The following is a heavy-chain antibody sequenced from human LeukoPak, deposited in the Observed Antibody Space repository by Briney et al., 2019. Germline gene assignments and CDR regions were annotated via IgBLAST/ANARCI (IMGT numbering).Heavy chain of an antibody. J-gene: IGHJ4*02. Sequence: SQTLSLTCAISGDSVSSHNAAWNWIRQSPSRGVEWLERTYFRSRWYYDYAVSEKSRISINPDTSKNQVSLQLKSVTPEDTAVYYCARGWDPYSSSLDYWGQGTLVTVSS. CDR2: TYFRSRWYY. V-gene: IGHV6-1*01. CDR3: ARGWDPYSSSLDY. CDR1: GDSVSSHNAA. D-gene: IGHD4-11*01.